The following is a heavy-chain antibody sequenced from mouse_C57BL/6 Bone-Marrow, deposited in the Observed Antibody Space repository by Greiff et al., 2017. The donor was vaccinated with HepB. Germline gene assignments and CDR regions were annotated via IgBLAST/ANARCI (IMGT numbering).Heavy chain of an antibody. J-gene: IGHJ2*01. CDR2: INYDGSST. Sequence: DVHLVESEGGLVQPGSSMKLSCTASGFTFSDYYMAWVRQVPEKGLEWVANINYDGSSTYYLDSLKSRFIISRDNAKNILYLQMSSLKSEDTATYYCARDHDGPFDYWGQGTTLTVSS. CDR3: ARDHDGPFDY. CDR1: GFTFSDYY. D-gene: IGHD2-3*01. V-gene: IGHV5-16*01.